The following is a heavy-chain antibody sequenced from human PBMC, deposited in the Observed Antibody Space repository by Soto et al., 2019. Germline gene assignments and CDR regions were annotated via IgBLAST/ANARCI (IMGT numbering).Heavy chain of an antibody. CDR2: IYYSGST. J-gene: IGHJ4*02. CDR1: GGSISSFY. V-gene: IGHV4-59*12. Sequence: PSETLSLTCTVSGGSISSFYWCWIRQPPGKGLEWIGDIYYSGSTNYNPSLKSRVTISVDTSKNQFSLKLSSVTAADTAVYYCARWQRLVATLRAYFDYWGQGTLVTVSS. CDR3: ARWQRLVATLRAYFDY. D-gene: IGHD5-12*01.